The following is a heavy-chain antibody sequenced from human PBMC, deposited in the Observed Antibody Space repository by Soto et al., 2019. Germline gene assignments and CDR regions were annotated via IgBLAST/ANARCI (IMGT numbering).Heavy chain of an antibody. J-gene: IGHJ3*02. CDR1: GFTFSSYS. V-gene: IGHV3-21*01. CDR2: ISSSSSYI. D-gene: IGHD3-16*01. Sequence: GGSLRLSCAASGFTFSSYSMNWVRQAPGKGLEWVSSISSSSSYIYYADSVKGRFTISRDNAKNSLYLQMNSLRAEDTTVYYCAREPTYYDYIWGTLGAFDIWGQGTMVTVSS. CDR3: AREPTYYDYIWGTLGAFDI.